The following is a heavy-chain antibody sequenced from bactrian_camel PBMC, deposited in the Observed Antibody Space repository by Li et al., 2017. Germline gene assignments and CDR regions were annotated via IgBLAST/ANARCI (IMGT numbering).Heavy chain of an antibody. CDR1: RYPYSSSY. J-gene: IGHJ4*01. CDR2: IDSDGEI. D-gene: IGHD1*01. CDR3: AADFNPRACRVGRTPELYDYNI. V-gene: IGHV3S53*01. Sequence: HVQLVESGGGSVQAGGSLRLSCKASRYPYSSSYCMGWFRQAQGKEREGVASIDSDGEITYADSVKDRFTISQDNRKETVFLQMNTLEPEDTATYYCAADFNPRACRVGRTPELYDYNIWGQGTQVTVS.